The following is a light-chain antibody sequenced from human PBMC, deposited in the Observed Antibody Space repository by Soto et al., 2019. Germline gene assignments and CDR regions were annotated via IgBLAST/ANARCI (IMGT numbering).Light chain of an antibody. Sequence: EMVMTQSPATLSVSPGERAALSCRATESLTNNLAWYQQRPGQAPRLLIYGSSTRATGIPARFSGTGSGTEFTLTITSLQSEDFAVYYCQQYNYWPYTFGQGTKLEIK. J-gene: IGKJ2*01. CDR2: GSS. CDR1: ESLTNN. CDR3: QQYNYWPYT. V-gene: IGKV3-15*01.